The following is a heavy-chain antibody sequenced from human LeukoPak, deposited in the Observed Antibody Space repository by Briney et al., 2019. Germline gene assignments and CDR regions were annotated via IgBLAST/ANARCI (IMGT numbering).Heavy chain of an antibody. Sequence: KASETLSLTCAVYGGSFSGYYWSWIRQPPGKGLEWIGEINHSGSTNYNPSLKSRVTISVDTSKNQFSLKLSSVTAADTAVYYCARGYVDMDVWGKGTTVTVSS. V-gene: IGHV4-34*01. CDR2: INHSGST. CDR1: GGSFSGYY. J-gene: IGHJ6*03. CDR3: ARGYVDMDV. D-gene: IGHD3-16*01.